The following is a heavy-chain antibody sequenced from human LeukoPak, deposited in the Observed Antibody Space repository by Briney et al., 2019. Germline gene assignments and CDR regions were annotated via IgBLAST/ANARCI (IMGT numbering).Heavy chain of an antibody. J-gene: IGHJ6*03. CDR3: ASRGFQNYYYYYMDV. V-gene: IGHV4-39*07. Sequence: SETLSLTCTVSGGSISSSSYYWGWIRLPPGKGLEWIGEINHSGSTNYNPSLKSRVTISVDTSKNQFSLKLSSVTAADTAVYYCASRGFQNYYYYYMDVWGKGTTVTVSS. D-gene: IGHD3-10*01. CDR1: GGSISSSSYY. CDR2: INHSGST.